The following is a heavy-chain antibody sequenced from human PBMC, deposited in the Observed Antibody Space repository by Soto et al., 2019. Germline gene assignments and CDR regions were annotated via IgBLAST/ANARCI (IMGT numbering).Heavy chain of an antibody. CDR3: ASTRRDCYNNYYYYYGMDV. CDR1: GFTFSSYN. D-gene: IGHD2-21*01. CDR2: ISSSSSYI. J-gene: IGHJ6*02. Sequence: EVQLVESGGGLVKPGGSLRLSCAASGFTFSSYNMNWVRQAPGKGLEWVSSISSSSSYIYYADSVKGRFTISRDNAKNSLYLQMNSRRAEDTAVYYCASTRRDCYNNYYYYYGMDVWGQWTTVTVSS. V-gene: IGHV3-21*01.